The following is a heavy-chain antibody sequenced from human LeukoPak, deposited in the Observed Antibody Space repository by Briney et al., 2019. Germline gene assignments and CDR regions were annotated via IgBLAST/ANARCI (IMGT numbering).Heavy chain of an antibody. CDR2: ISSSGSTI. V-gene: IGHV3-11*01. Sequence: GGSLRLSCAASGFTFSDYYMSWIRQAPGKGLEWVSYISSSGSTIYYADSVKGRFTISRDNAKNSLYLQMNSLRVEDTAVYYCAKDSRSGWYGGNFQQWGQGTPVTVSS. J-gene: IGHJ1*01. D-gene: IGHD6-19*01. CDR3: AKDSRSGWYGGNFQQ. CDR1: GFTFSDYY.